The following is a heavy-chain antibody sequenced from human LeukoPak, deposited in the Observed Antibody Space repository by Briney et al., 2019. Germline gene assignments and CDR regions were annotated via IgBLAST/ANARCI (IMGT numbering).Heavy chain of an antibody. CDR2: INGIGGST. Sequence: PRGSLRLSCAASGFTFGTYAVSWVRQAPGKGLEWVSAINGIGGSTYYADSVKGRFTISRDDSKNTLYLQMNSLRAEDTAVYYCAKDQPRDFWDIDYWGQGTLVTVSS. CDR3: AKDQPRDFWDIDY. V-gene: IGHV3-23*01. D-gene: IGHD3-3*01. J-gene: IGHJ4*02. CDR1: GFTFGTYA.